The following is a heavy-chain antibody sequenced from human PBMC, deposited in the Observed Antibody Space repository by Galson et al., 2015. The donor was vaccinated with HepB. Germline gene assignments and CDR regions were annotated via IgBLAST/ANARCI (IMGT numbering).Heavy chain of an antibody. V-gene: IGHV3-23*01. CDR3: AKDHVNTDIVLMVYAIRAPLDP. CDR1: GFTFSSYA. J-gene: IGHJ5*02. D-gene: IGHD2-8*01. Sequence: SLRLSCAASGFTFSSYAMSWVRQAPGKGLEWVSAISGSGGSTYYADSVKGRFTISRDNSKNTLYLQMNSLRAKDTAVYYCAKDHVNTDIVLMVYAIRAPLDPWGQGTLVTVSS. CDR2: ISGSGGST.